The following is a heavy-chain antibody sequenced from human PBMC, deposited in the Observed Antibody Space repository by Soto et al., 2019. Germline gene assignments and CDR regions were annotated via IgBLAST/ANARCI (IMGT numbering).Heavy chain of an antibody. Sequence: SETLSLTCAVYGGSFSGYYWTWIRQPPGTGLEWIGEINHSGSTDYNPSLKSRVTISVDTSKNQFSLKLTSVTAADTAVYYCARDKITGLFDYWSQGTLVTVSS. D-gene: IGHD2-8*02. CDR2: INHSGST. J-gene: IGHJ4*02. CDR3: ARDKITGLFDY. CDR1: GGSFSGYY. V-gene: IGHV4-34*01.